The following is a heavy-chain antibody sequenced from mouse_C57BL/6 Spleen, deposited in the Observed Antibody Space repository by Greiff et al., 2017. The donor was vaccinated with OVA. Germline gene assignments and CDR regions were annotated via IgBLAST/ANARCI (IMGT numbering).Heavy chain of an antibody. V-gene: IGHV1-53*01. D-gene: IGHD1-1*01. CDR3: ARALNYGSTPRHYYAMDY. CDR2: INPSNGGT. Sequence: QVQLQQPGTELVKPGASVKLSCKASGYTFTSYWMHWVKQRPGQGLEWIGNINPSNGGTNYNEKFKSKATLTVDKSSSTAYMQLSSLTSEDSAVYYSARALNYGSTPRHYYAMDYWGQGTSVTVSS. J-gene: IGHJ4*01. CDR1: GYTFTSYW.